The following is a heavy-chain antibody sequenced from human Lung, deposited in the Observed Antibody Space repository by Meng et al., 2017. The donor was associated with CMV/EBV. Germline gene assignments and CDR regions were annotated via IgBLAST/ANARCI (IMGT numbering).Heavy chain of an antibody. D-gene: IGHD1-1*01. CDR1: GFTFGGSA. CDR2: IRSKANSYAT. Sequence: GESLKISCAASGFTFGGSAIHWVRQASGKGLEWVGRIRSKANSYATTYVASVKGRFTISRDDSRNTAYLLMNSLKTEDTAVYYCSISETGNTLRDFWGQGXLVTVSS. CDR3: SISETGNTLRDF. J-gene: IGHJ4*02. V-gene: IGHV3-73*01.